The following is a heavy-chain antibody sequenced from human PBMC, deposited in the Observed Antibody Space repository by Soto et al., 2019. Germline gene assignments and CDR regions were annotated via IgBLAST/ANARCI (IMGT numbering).Heavy chain of an antibody. CDR2: ISAYNGNT. CDR3: ARDITPSDY. D-gene: IGHD3-10*01. Sequence: QVQLVQSGAEVKKPGASVKVSCKASGYTFTSYGINWVRQAPGQGLEWMGWISAYNGNTNYAQKLQGRVTMTTDTPTSTASMALGRMRSGDTAVYCCARDITPSDYWGQGALVTVSS. J-gene: IGHJ4*02. CDR1: GYTFTSYG. V-gene: IGHV1-18*01.